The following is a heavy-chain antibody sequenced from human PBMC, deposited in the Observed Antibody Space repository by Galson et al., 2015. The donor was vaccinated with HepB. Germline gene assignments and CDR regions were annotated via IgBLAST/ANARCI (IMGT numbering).Heavy chain of an antibody. Sequence: SVKVSCKASGGTFSSYAISWVRQAPGQGLEWMGGIIPILGIANYAQKFQGRVTITADKSTSTAYMELSSLRSEDTAVYYCARFSSGVAPRGAFDIWGQGTMVTVSS. CDR1: GGTFSSYA. D-gene: IGHD3-22*01. CDR3: ARFSSGVAPRGAFDI. CDR2: IIPILGIA. V-gene: IGHV1-69*10. J-gene: IGHJ3*02.